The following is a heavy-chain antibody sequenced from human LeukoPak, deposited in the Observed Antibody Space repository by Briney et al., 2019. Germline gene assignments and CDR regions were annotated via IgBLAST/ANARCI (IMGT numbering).Heavy chain of an antibody. V-gene: IGHV3-7*04. J-gene: IGHJ4*01. CDR3: ARVYYYDSSGYESFDY. CDR2: IKQDGSEK. D-gene: IGHD3-22*01. CDR1: GFTFSSYW. Sequence: GGSLRLSCAASGFTFSSYWMSWVRQAPGKGLEWVANIKQDGSEKYYVDSVKGRFTISRDNAKNSLYLQMNSLGAEDTAVYYCARVYYYDSSGYESFDYWGRGALVTVSS.